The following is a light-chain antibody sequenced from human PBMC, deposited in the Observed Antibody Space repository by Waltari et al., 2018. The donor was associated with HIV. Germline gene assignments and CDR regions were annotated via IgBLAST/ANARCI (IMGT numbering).Light chain of an antibody. CDR2: GAS. CDR3: QQYGSSPRS. CDR1: QSISRNY. Sequence: EIVLTQSPGTLSLYPGESATLSCSASQSISRNYLAWYQQKPGQAPRLLIYGASSRATGIPDRFSGSGSGTDFTLTISRLEPEDFAVYYCQQYGSSPRSFGQGTKVEIK. V-gene: IGKV3-20*01. J-gene: IGKJ1*01.